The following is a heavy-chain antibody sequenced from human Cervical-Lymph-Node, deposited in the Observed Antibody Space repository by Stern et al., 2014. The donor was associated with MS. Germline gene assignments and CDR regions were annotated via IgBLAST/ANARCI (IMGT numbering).Heavy chain of an antibody. Sequence: QVQLVQSGAEVKRPGSSVKVSCKASGGTFSGYAITWVRQDPGQGLEWMGGIVPIFGTSQYAQKFQGRVTITADKSTGTTYMELNSLKSNDTAVYYCARGETPIPSYGMYVWGQGTTVTVSS. CDR1: GGTFSGYA. D-gene: IGHD3-16*01. CDR2: IVPIFGTS. CDR3: ARGETPIPSYGMYV. J-gene: IGHJ6*01. V-gene: IGHV1-69*06.